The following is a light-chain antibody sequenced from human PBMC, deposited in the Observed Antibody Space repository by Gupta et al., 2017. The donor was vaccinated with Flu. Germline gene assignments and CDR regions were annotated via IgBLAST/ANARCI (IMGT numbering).Light chain of an antibody. V-gene: IGKV1-39*01. CDR2: AAS. Sequence: DIHMTQSPSSLSASIGDRVTLTCRPSQYISTFLNWYQQRPGKAPKLLVYAASILRSGVPSRFSGSGSGTDFTITIKRLQAEDFGNYYRQHSYTTPQAFGGGTKLEIK. CDR3: QHSYTTPQA. CDR1: QYISTF. J-gene: IGKJ4*01.